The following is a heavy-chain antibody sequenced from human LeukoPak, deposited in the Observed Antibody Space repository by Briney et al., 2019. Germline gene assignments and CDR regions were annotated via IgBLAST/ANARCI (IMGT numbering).Heavy chain of an antibody. D-gene: IGHD2-15*01. CDR3: ARLLVGPPGPYYFDY. J-gene: IGHJ4*02. V-gene: IGHV3-74*01. Sequence: GGSLRLSCAASGFTFSDYWMHWVRQAPGKGLVWFSRIKSDGGLTNYADSVKGRFTISRDNTKNTLYLQLNSLRAEDTAVYYCARLLVGPPGPYYFDYWGQGTLVTVPS. CDR2: IKSDGGLT. CDR1: GFTFSDYW.